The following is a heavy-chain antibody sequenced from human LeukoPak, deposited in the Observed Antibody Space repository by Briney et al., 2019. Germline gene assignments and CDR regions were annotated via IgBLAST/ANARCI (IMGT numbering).Heavy chain of an antibody. CDR2: VYSNDNT. CDR1: GFTFSSYA. J-gene: IGHJ6*02. Sequence: GGSLRLSCAASGFTFSSYAMSWVRQAPGKGLEWVSAVYSNDNTHYADPVKGRFSISRDKSKNTLYLQMNSLRAEDTAVYYCGSSTAHYYNYGMDVWGQGATVTVSS. V-gene: IGHV3-23*05. D-gene: IGHD2-21*02. CDR3: GSSTAHYYNYGMDV.